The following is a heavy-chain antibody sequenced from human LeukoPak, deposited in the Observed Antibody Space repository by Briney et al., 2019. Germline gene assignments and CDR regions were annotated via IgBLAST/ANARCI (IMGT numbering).Heavy chain of an antibody. CDR3: ATLLNNYDSSGYYDHFDY. Sequence: ASVKVSCKASGYTFTSYAMHWVRQAPGQRLEWMGWINAGNGNTKYSQKFQGRVTITRDTPASTAYMELSSLRSEDTAVYYCATLLNNYDSSGYYDHFDYWGQGTLVTVSS. CDR1: GYTFTSYA. D-gene: IGHD3-22*01. CDR2: INAGNGNT. J-gene: IGHJ4*02. V-gene: IGHV1-3*01.